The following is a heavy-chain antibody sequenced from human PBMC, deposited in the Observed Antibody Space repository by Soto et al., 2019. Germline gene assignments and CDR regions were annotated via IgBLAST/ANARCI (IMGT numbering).Heavy chain of an antibody. CDR3: ARETRAPVVVKKFSRNAFDY. V-gene: IGHV1-69*13. CDR1: GGTFSSYA. J-gene: IGHJ4*02. D-gene: IGHD3-22*01. CDR2: IIPIFGTA. Sequence: ASVKVSCKASGGTFSSYAISWVRQAPGQGLEWMGGIIPIFGTANYAQKFQGRVTITADESTSTAYMELSSLRSEDTAVYYCARETRAPVVVKKFSRNAFDYWGQGTLVTGSS.